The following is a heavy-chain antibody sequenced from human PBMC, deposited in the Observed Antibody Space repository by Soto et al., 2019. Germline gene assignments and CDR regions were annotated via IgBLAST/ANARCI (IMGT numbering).Heavy chain of an antibody. CDR1: GGTFSSYT. V-gene: IGHV1-69*02. D-gene: IGHD2-2*02. Sequence: QVQLVQSGAEVKKPGSSVKVSCKASGGTFSSYTISWVRQAPGQGLEWMGRIIPILGIANYAQKFQGRVTITADKSTSTDYIELSSLRSEDTDVYYCAMEYCSSTSCYRDYWGQGTLVTVSS. CDR3: AMEYCSSTSCYRDY. J-gene: IGHJ4*02. CDR2: IIPILGIA.